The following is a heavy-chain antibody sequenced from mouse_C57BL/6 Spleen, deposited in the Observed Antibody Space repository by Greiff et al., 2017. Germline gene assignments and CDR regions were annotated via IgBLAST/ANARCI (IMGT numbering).Heavy chain of an antibody. CDR2: ISSGSSTI. Sequence: EVQRVESGGGLVKPGGSLKLSCAASGFTFSDYGMHWVRQAPEKGLEWVAYISSGSSTIYYADTVKGRFTITRDNAKNTLFLQMTSLRSEDTAMYYCARDLAWFAYWGQGTLVTVSA. CDR1: GFTFSDYG. CDR3: ARDLAWFAY. V-gene: IGHV5-17*01. J-gene: IGHJ3*01.